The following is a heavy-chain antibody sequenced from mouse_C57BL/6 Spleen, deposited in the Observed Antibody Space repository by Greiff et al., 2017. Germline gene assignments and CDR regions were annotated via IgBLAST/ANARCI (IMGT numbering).Heavy chain of an antibody. CDR3: TGVITTGYFDV. V-gene: IGHV6-3*01. CDR2: IRLKSDNYAT. D-gene: IGHD1-1*01. Sequence: EVMLVESGGGLVQPGGSMKLSCVASGFTFSNYWMNWVRQSPEKGLEWVAQIRLKSDNYATHYAESVKGRFTISRDDSKSSVYLQMNNLRAEDTGIYYGTGVITTGYFDVWGTGTTVTVSS. J-gene: IGHJ1*03. CDR1: GFTFSNYW.